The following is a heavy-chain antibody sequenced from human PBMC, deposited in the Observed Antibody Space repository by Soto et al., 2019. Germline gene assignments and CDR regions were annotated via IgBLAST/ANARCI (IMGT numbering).Heavy chain of an antibody. D-gene: IGHD1-26*01. CDR1: ELSISDYA. CDR2: ISSDSRTI. J-gene: IGHJ6*02. CDR3: ARINLLVCFFMKKTAYDMDV. V-gene: IGHV3-48*02. Sequence: GGSMRLPCVASELSISDYAVHWVRQATGKGLEWVSFISSDSRTIYYADSVEGRFTVSRDNARNSVCLQMDSLRDEDAAVYYCARINLLVCFFMKKTAYDMDVWGQGTPVTVSS.